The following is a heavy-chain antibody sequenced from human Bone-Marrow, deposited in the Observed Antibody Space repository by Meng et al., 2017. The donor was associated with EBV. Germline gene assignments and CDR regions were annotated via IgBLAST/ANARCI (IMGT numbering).Heavy chain of an antibody. CDR3: ARGNAYNVPSFDY. CDR1: GASISGSNW. V-gene: IGHV4-4*02. CDR2: IWHGGNT. Sequence: HVQLQESGPGLVKPAGTLSLTCAVSGASISGSNWWSWVRQPPGKGLEWIGEIWHGGNTNYNPSLKSRVTISVDKSGNQFSLNLNSVTAADTAVYYCARGNAYNVPSFDYWGQGTLVTVSS. D-gene: IGHD5-24*01. J-gene: IGHJ4*02.